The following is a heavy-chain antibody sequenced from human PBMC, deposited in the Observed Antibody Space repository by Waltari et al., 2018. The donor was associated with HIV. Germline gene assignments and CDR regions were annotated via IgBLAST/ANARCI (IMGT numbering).Heavy chain of an antibody. J-gene: IGHJ3*01. CDR2: IGGGGET. CDR3: VKDSGRASDVFDL. D-gene: IGHD3-10*01. V-gene: IGHV3-23*01. CDR1: GFIFTDFA. Sequence: QLLESGGGLVKPGGSLRLYCAAPGFIFTDFAMDWVRQSPGKGLEWVSAIGGGGETFYAGSVKGRFPITRDNSKNTLYLQMNSLIADDAAVYYGVKDSGRASDVFDLWGQGTMVTVSS.